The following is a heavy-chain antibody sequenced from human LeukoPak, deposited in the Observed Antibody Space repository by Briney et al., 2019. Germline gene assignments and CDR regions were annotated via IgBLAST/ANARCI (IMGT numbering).Heavy chain of an antibody. CDR1: GGSVSDYY. CDR3: ARHVSSWPNWFDP. CDR2: IYHTGST. V-gene: IGHV4-59*08. J-gene: IGHJ5*02. D-gene: IGHD6-13*01. Sequence: KPSETLSLTCTISGGSVSDYYWSWIRQSPGKGLEWIGYIYHTGSTSYSPSLKSRVTISVDTSKNQFSLKLSSVTAADTAVYYCARHVSSWPNWFDPWGQGTLVTVSS.